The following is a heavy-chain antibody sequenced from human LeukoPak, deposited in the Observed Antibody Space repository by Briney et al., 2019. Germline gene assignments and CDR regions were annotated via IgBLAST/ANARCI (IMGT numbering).Heavy chain of an antibody. CDR3: ARIGYDWNLFDF. V-gene: IGHV3-48*03. D-gene: IGHD1-20*01. Sequence: GGSLRLSCVASGFTFSSYEMNWVRQAPGQGLEWISYICSSGRAIYYADSVKGRFTISRDNAKNSLYLQMDSLRAEDTAVYYCARIGYDWNLFDFWGQGTLVTVSS. CDR1: GFTFSSYE. CDR2: ICSSGRAI. J-gene: IGHJ4*02.